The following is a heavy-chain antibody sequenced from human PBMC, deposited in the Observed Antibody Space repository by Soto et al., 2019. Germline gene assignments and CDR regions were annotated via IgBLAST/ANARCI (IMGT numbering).Heavy chain of an antibody. D-gene: IGHD1-26*01. J-gene: IGHJ4*02. CDR3: ARLSVGATSGVDY. Sequence: QVLLVQSGAEVKKPGASVKLSCKASGYTFNSYYLHWVRQAPGQGLEWMGIISPSGGATSYAQKFQGRVTTTSDTSTSTVYTELSSLISEYTAIYYCARLSVGATSGVDYWGQGTLVTVSS. CDR2: ISPSGGAT. V-gene: IGHV1-46*02. CDR1: GYTFNSYY.